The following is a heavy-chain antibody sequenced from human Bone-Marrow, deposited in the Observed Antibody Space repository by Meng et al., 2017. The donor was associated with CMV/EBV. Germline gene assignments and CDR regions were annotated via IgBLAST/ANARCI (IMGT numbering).Heavy chain of an antibody. CDR2: IKRDGSST. CDR3: ARAFSDGYPAYYNGMDG. V-gene: IGHV3-74*01. Sequence: GGSLRLSCVASGFTFSSYWMRWVRQAPGKGLVWVARIKRDGSSTSCADSVKGRFTISRDNAKNTMYLQMNSLRAEDTAVYYCARAFSDGYPAYYNGMDGWGQGTTVTVSS. J-gene: IGHJ6*02. D-gene: IGHD5-18*01. CDR1: GFTFSSYW.